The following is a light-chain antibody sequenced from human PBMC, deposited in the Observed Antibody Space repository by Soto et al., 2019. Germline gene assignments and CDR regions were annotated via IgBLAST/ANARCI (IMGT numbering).Light chain of an antibody. Sequence: QAVVTQPPSASGTPGQRVTISCSGSSSNIGSNTVNWYQQLPGTAPKLLIYSNNQRPSGVPDRFSRSKSGTSASLAISVLQSEAEADYYCAAWDDSLNGVVFGGGTKLTVL. V-gene: IGLV1-44*01. J-gene: IGLJ2*01. CDR1: SSNIGSNT. CDR3: AAWDDSLNGVV. CDR2: SNN.